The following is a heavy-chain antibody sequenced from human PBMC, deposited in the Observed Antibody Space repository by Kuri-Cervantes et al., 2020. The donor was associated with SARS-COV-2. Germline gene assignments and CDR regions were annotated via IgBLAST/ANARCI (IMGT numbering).Heavy chain of an antibody. J-gene: IGHJ6*02. D-gene: IGHD5-12*01. CDR3: ARPGIVATIVSDYYGMDV. V-gene: IGHV1-3*01. CDR1: GYTFTSYA. CDR2: NNAGNGNT. Sequence: ASVKVSCKASGYTFTSYAMHWVRQAPGQRLEWMGWNNAGNGNTKYSQKFQGRVTITRDTSASTAYMELSSLRSEDTAVYYCARPGIVATIVSDYYGMDVWGQGTTVTVSS.